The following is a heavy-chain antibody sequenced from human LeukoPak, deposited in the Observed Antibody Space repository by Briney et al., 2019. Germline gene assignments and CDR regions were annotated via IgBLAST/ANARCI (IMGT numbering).Heavy chain of an antibody. J-gene: IGHJ4*02. D-gene: IGHD4-17*01. V-gene: IGHV1-46*01. CDR2: INPSNNST. CDR3: ARAGGSTVSHSDY. CDR1: GYIFTNYF. Sequence: ASVKVSCKASGYIFTNYFIHWVRQAPGQGLEWMGIINPSNNSTSYAQKFQGRVTMTRDTSTSTVYMDLNSLRAEDTAVYYCARAGGSTVSHSDYWGQGTLVTVSS.